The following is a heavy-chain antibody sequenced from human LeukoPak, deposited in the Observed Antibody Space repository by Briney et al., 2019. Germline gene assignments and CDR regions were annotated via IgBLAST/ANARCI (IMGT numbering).Heavy chain of an antibody. D-gene: IGHD2-2*01. J-gene: IGHJ6*03. Sequence: PSETLSLTCAVYGGSFSGYYWSWIRRPPGKGLEWIGEINHSGSTNYNPSLKSRVTISLDTSKNQFSLKVNSVTAADTAVYYCARGDCSSTICYSPMDVWGKGTTVTVSS. CDR1: GGSFSGYY. CDR2: INHSGST. V-gene: IGHV4-34*01. CDR3: ARGDCSSTICYSPMDV.